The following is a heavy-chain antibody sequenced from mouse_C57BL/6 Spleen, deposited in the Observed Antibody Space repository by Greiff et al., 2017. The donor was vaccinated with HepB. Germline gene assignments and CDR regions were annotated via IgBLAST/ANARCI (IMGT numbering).Heavy chain of an antibody. J-gene: IGHJ3*01. CDR2: IDPSDSYT. CDR3: ERSEGNSRGFAY. D-gene: IGHD2-1*01. V-gene: IGHV1-59*01. Sequence: QVQLQQPGAELVRPGTSVKLSCKASGYTFTSYWMHWVKQRPGQGLEWIGVIDPSDSYTNYNQKFKGKATLTVDTSSSTAYMQLSSLTSEDSAVYYCERSEGNSRGFAYWGKGTLVTVSA. CDR1: GYTFTSYW.